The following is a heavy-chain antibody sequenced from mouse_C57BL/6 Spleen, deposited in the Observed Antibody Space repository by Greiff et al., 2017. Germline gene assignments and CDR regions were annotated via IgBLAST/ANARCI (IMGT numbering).Heavy chain of an antibody. CDR3: ARGIGSSCVAWFDY. Sequence: QVQLQQPGAELVRPGSSVKLSCKASGYTFTSYWMHWVKQRPIQGLEWIGNIDPSDSETHYNQKFKDKATLTVDKSSSTAYMQLSSLTSEDSAVYYCARGIGSSCVAWFDYWGQGTLVTVSA. CDR2: IDPSDSET. J-gene: IGHJ3*01. D-gene: IGHD1-1*01. CDR1: GYTFTSYW. V-gene: IGHV1-52*01.